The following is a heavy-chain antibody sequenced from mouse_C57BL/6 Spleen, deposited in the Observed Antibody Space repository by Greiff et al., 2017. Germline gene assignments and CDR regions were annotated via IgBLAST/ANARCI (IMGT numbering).Heavy chain of an antibody. J-gene: IGHJ1*03. Sequence: VQLKESGPELVKPGASVKISCKASGYSFTDYNMNWVKQSNGKSLEWIGVINPNYGTTSYNQKFKGKATLTVDQSSSTAYMQLNSLTSEDSAVYYCARSDYSNSYWYFDVWGTGTTVTVSS. CDR1: GYSFTDYN. D-gene: IGHD2-5*01. CDR3: ARSDYSNSYWYFDV. CDR2: INPNYGTT. V-gene: IGHV1-39*01.